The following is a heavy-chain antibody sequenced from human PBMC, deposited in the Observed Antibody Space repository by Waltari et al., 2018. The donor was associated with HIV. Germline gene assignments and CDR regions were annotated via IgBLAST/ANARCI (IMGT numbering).Heavy chain of an antibody. D-gene: IGHD1-1*01. Sequence: EVRLVESGGGLVKPGGSLTLSCTASGFNFNLFTMTWVRLAPSEGLEWVSSITRGSSYLYYSDALKGRFTVSRDNAKNSLFLQLKALTAEDTALYFCVRDRTSVTTGDFDSWGQGVPVTVSS. V-gene: IGHV3-21*02. CDR3: VRDRTSVTTGDFDS. J-gene: IGHJ4*02. CDR2: ITRGSSYL. CDR1: GFNFNLFT.